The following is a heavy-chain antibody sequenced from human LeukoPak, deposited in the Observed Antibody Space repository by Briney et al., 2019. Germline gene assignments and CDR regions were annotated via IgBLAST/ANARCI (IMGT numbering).Heavy chain of an antibody. J-gene: IGHJ3*02. Sequence: ASVHDSLQSSVYTFTSYDISWVRQAHGQGLEWMGCISAYNGNTNHAQKVQGRVTMTTDTSTSTAYMELRSLRSDDTAVYYCATCSGGSCYPDAFDIWGQGTMVTVSS. CDR1: VYTFTSYD. D-gene: IGHD2-15*01. CDR2: ISAYNGNT. V-gene: IGHV1-18*01. CDR3: ATCSGGSCYPDAFDI.